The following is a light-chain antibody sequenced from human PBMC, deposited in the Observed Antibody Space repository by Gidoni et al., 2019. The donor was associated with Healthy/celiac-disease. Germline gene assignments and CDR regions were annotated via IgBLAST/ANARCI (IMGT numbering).Light chain of an antibody. Sequence: IVLTHSPATLSLSPGERTTLSCRARQSVSSYLAWYQQKPGQAPRLLIYDASNRAAGIPARFSGSSTGKDFTLTSSSLVPEDFAVYYCQQRSSWPPGVTFGPGTKVEIK. CDR2: DAS. V-gene: IGKV3-11*01. J-gene: IGKJ3*01. CDR3: QQRSSWPPGVT. CDR1: QSVSSY.